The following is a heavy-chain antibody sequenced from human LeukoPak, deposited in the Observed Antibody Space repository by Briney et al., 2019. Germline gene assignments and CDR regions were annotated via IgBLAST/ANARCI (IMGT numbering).Heavy chain of an antibody. CDR3: ARDPWGSSSDR. Sequence: GGSLRLSCAASGFTFSSYSMNWVRQAPGKGLEWVSSISSSSSYIYYADSVKGRFTISRDNDKSSLYLQMNSLRAEDTAVYYCARDPWGSSSDRWGQGTLVTVSS. J-gene: IGHJ5*02. D-gene: IGHD6-6*01. V-gene: IGHV3-21*01. CDR1: GFTFSSYS. CDR2: ISSSSSYI.